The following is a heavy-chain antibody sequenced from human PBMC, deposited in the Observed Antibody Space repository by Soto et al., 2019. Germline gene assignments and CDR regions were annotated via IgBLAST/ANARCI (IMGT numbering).Heavy chain of an antibody. J-gene: IGHJ6*02. CDR3: ARAKITIFGVVITDYYYGMDV. D-gene: IGHD3-3*01. CDR1: GYTFTSYG. Sequence: ASVKVSCKASGYTFTSYGISWVRQAPGQGLEWMGWISAYNGNTNYAQKLQGRVTMTTDTSTSTAYMEPRSLRSDDTAVYYCARAKITIFGVVITDYYYGMDVWGQGTTVTVSS. CDR2: ISAYNGNT. V-gene: IGHV1-18*01.